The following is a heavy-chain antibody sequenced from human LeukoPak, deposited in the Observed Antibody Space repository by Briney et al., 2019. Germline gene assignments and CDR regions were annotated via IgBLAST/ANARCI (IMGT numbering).Heavy chain of an antibody. Sequence: SVKVSCKASGDTFSNYAIYWVRQAPGQGLEWVGGILPIIGAAKNGQKLQGRVTFTADESTSTVYMELSSLRSEDTAIYYCARAHFSAYTGSEWGQGTLVTVSS. CDR2: ILPIIGAA. CDR1: GDTFSNYA. D-gene: IGHD3-16*01. V-gene: IGHV1-69*13. CDR3: ARAHFSAYTGSE. J-gene: IGHJ4*02.